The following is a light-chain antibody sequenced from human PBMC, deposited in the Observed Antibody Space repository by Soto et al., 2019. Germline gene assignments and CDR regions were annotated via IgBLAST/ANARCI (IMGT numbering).Light chain of an antibody. CDR1: SSNIGSNY. J-gene: IGLJ3*02. CDR3: AAWDDSLSGWM. CDR2: RNN. V-gene: IGLV1-47*01. Sequence: QPVLTQPPSTSGTPGQRVTISCSGSSSNIGSNYVFWYQQLPGTAPKVLIYRNNQRPSGVPDRFSGSKSGTSASLAISGLRSEDEADYYCAAWDDSLSGWMFGGGTKVTVL.